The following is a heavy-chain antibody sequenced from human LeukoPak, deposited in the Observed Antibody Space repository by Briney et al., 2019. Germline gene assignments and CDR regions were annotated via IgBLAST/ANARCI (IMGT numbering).Heavy chain of an antibody. Sequence: GGSLRLSCAASGFTFSEAWMSWVRQAPGKGLEWVAFIGYDGSNKYYADSVKGRFTISRDNSKKTLYLQMNSLRAEDTALYYCAKDTDYNDFWSGYLDNWGQGTLVTVSS. J-gene: IGHJ4*02. D-gene: IGHD3-3*01. V-gene: IGHV3-30*02. CDR2: IGYDGSNK. CDR1: GFTFSEAW. CDR3: AKDTDYNDFWSGYLDN.